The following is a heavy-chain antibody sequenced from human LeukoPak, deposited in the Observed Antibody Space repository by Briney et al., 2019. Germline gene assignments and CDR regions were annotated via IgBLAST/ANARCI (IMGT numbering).Heavy chain of an antibody. Sequence: GSMRPSCAASALTFSILAISCDRHAQGEGLEWDSAFIARGGHQYYADSVKGRFAISRDNSKNTRYLQMNSLRAEDTAVYYCAKDRCSSTSCYPTYYYYYGMDVWGKGTTVTVSS. J-gene: IGHJ6*04. D-gene: IGHD2-2*01. CDR3: AKDRCSSTSCYPTYYYYYGMDV. CDR1: ALTFSILA. V-gene: IGHV3-23*01. CDR2: FIARGGHQ.